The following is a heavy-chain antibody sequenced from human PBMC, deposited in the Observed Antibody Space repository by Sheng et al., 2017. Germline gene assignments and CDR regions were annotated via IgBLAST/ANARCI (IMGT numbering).Heavy chain of an antibody. CDR2: ISGSGGST. CDR3: AKDGTHSSGWWRPWVPYYFDY. J-gene: IGHJ4*02. V-gene: IGHV3-23*04. CDR1: GFTFSSYA. Sequence: EVQLVESGGGLVQPGGSLRLSCAASGFTFSSYAMSWVRQAPGKGLEWVSAISGSGGSTYYADSVKGRFTISRDNSKNTLYLQMNSLRAEDTAVYYCAKDGTHSSGWWRPWVPYYFDYWGQGTLVTVSS. D-gene: IGHD6-19*01.